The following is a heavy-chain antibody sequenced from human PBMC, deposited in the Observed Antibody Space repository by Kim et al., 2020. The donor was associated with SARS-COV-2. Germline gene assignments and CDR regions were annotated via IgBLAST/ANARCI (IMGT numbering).Heavy chain of an antibody. D-gene: IGHD6-19*01. V-gene: IGHV4-4*07. CDR3: AREVVAVGNGGDY. J-gene: IGHJ4*02. Sequence: YNPSLKSRVTMSVDTSKNQVSLKLSAVTAADTAVYYCAREVVAVGNGGDYWGQGTLVTVSS.